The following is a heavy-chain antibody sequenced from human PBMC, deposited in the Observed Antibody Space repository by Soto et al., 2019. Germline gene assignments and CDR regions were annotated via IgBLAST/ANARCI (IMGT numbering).Heavy chain of an antibody. CDR3: ARYLGYCSSTSCPEGHNWFDP. D-gene: IGHD2-2*01. CDR2: ITSSSSYT. Sequence: GGSLRLSCAASGFTFSDFYMSWIRQAPGKGLEWVSYITSSSSYTNYAGSVKGRFTVSRDNAKNSLYLQMNSLRAEDTAVYYCARYLGYCSSTSCPEGHNWFDPWGQGTLVTVSS. J-gene: IGHJ5*02. CDR1: GFTFSDFY. V-gene: IGHV3-11*03.